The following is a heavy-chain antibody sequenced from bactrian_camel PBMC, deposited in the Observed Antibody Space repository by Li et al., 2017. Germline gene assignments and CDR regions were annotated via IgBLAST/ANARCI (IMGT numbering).Heavy chain of an antibody. CDR3: AAGGRWYGPVYYSREGLRQTHFEA. V-gene: IGHV3S68*01. Sequence: QVQLVESGGGSVQAGGSLRLSCAASGYDFRGRCMAWFRQAPGKERELVSSIRSSDGTIKYADSVRGRFTISQDNAKKTVYLQMNSLKPEDTAMYYCAAGGRWYGPVYYSREGLRQTHFEAWGQGTQVTVS. D-gene: IGHD3*01. J-gene: IGHJ6*01. CDR1: GYDFRGRC. CDR2: IRSSDGTI.